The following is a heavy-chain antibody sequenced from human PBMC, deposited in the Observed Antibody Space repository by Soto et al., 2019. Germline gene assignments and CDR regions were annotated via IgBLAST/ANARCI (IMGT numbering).Heavy chain of an antibody. D-gene: IGHD4-17*01. CDR3: ARADAMVTTQFDY. J-gene: IGHJ4*02. V-gene: IGHV4-30-4*01. CDR1: GGSISSADFY. CDR2: IYYSGST. Sequence: QVQLQESGPGLVKPSQTLSLTCTVSGGSISSADFYWSWIRQPPGKGLEWIGYIYYSGSTYYNPSLNRRFTISVDPSKTQVSLKLSSVTAADTAVYYCARADAMVTTQFDYWGQGTLVTVSS.